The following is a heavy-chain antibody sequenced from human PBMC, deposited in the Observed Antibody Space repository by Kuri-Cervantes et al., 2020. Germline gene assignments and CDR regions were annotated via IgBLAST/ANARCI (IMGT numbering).Heavy chain of an antibody. V-gene: IGHV3-21*01. Sequence: GESLKISCAASGFTFSRYSMNWVRQAPGKGLEWVSSITSSNDKYYADSMKGRFTISRDNAKNTLYLQMNSLRAEDTTVYYCARAVRELRYFDLPRCGGDYYGMDVWGQGTTVTVSS. CDR2: ITSSNDK. D-gene: IGHD3-9*01. CDR1: GFTFSRYS. CDR3: ARAVRELRYFDLPRCGGDYYGMDV. J-gene: IGHJ6*02.